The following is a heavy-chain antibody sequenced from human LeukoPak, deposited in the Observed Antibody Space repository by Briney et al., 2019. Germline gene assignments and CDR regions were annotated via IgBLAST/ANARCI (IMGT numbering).Heavy chain of an antibody. Sequence: GGSLRLSCATSGFTFSRYAMTWVRQAPGKGLEWVSIISDSGGSPYYADSVKGRFTISRDNSKNTLYLQMNSLRAEDTAIYCASSGSYYFPFDYWGQGTLVTVSS. J-gene: IGHJ4*02. V-gene: IGHV3-23*01. CDR1: GFTFSRYA. CDR2: ISDSGGSP. D-gene: IGHD3-10*01. CDR3: SSGSYYFPFDY.